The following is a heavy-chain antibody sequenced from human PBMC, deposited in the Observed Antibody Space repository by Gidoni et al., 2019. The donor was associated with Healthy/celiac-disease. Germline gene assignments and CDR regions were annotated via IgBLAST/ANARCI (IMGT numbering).Heavy chain of an antibody. CDR2: ISSSSSYI. CDR3: ARVGYSSSWYKDY. J-gene: IGHJ4*02. D-gene: IGHD6-13*01. Sequence: EVQLVESGGGLVKPGGSLRLSCAASGLTFSSYSMNWVRQAPGKGLEWVSSISSSSSYIYYADSVKGRFTISRDNAKNSLYLQMNSLRAEDTAVYYCARVGYSSSWYKDYWGQGTLVTVSS. CDR1: GLTFSSYS. V-gene: IGHV3-21*01.